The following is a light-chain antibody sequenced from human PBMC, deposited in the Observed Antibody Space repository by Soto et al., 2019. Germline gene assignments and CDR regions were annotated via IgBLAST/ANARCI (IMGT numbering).Light chain of an antibody. J-gene: IGKJ4*01. CDR3: QQRSSWPQVT. CDR1: QSVSSY. V-gene: IGKV3-11*01. CDR2: DAS. Sequence: ETVLTQSPAALSLSPGVRATLSCRASQSVSSYLAWYQQRPGQAPRLLIYDASNRATGIPARFSGSGSGTDFTLTISSLEPQDFAVYYCQQRSSWPQVTFGGGTKVEIK.